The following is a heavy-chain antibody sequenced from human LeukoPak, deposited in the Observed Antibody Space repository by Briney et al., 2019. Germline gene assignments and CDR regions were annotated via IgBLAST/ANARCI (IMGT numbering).Heavy chain of an antibody. V-gene: IGHV3-23*01. J-gene: IGHJ3*02. Sequence: GGSLKLSWGASEWTGGDFPFTRPSQVPGKGLEWVSGVSGSGGNTYYADSVKGRFTISRDNSKSTLSLQMNSLRADDTAVYYCAKLRRWFGPWGAFDIWSQGTMVTVSS. D-gene: IGHD3-10*01. CDR1: EWTGGDFP. CDR3: AKLRRWFGPWGAFDI. CDR2: VSGSGGNT.